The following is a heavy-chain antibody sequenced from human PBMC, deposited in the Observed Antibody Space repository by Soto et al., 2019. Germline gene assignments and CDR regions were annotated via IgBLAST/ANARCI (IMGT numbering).Heavy chain of an antibody. J-gene: IGHJ4*02. D-gene: IGHD6-19*01. CDR1: GYMCNSYG. Sequence: QVQLVQSGAEVKKRGASVKVSCKASGYMCNSYGMSWLRQAPGQGLEWIGWISGYNGKTDLAQKFQGRVTMTIEASTSTVYMELTSLRFDDTALYYCASDETYTAGWYFEHWGQGTLVTVPS. V-gene: IGHV1-18*01. CDR2: ISGYNGKT. CDR3: ASDETYTAGWYFEH.